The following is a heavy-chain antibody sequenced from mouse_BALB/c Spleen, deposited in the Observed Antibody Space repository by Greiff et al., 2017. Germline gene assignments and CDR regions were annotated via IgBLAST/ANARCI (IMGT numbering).Heavy chain of an antibody. CDR2: INPSTGYT. Sequence: VKLMESGAELAKPGASVKMSCKASGYTFTSYWMHWVKQRPGQGLEWIGYINPSTGYTEYNQKFKDKATLTADKSSSTAYMQLSSLTSEDSAVYYCARGDYEAWFAYWGQGTLVTVSA. J-gene: IGHJ3*01. CDR1: GYTFTSYW. CDR3: ARGDYEAWFAY. D-gene: IGHD2-4*01. V-gene: IGHV1-7*01.